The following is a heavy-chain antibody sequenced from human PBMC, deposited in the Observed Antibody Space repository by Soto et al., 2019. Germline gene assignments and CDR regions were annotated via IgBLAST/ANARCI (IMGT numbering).Heavy chain of an antibody. CDR3: ASDSYGSLGLDY. V-gene: IGHV4-4*02. J-gene: IGHJ4*02. CDR2: IYHSGST. Sequence: SETLSLTCAVSGGSISSTYWWSWVRQPPGKGLEWIGEIYHSGSTNYNPSLKSRVTISVDTSKNQFSLKLSSVTAADTAVYYCASDSYGSLGLDYWGQGTLVTVSS. D-gene: IGHD5-18*01. CDR1: GGSISSTYW.